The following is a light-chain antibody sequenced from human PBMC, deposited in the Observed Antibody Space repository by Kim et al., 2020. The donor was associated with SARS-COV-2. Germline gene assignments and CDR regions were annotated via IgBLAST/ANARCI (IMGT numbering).Light chain of an antibody. J-gene: IGKJ4*01. V-gene: IGKV1-9*01. Sequence: ASVGDRVTVTCRASQGISSYLAWYQQKPGLAPKVLIYSASTLQSGVPSRFSGSGSGTDFTLTINSLQPEDFATYYCQQLHGYPLTFGGGTKVDIK. CDR1: QGISSY. CDR3: QQLHGYPLT. CDR2: SAS.